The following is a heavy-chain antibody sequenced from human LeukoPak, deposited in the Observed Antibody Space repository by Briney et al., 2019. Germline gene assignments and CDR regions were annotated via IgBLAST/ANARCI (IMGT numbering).Heavy chain of an antibody. CDR3: ARDRYSSSWYSDY. V-gene: IGHV3-7*01. J-gene: IGHJ4*02. D-gene: IGHD6-13*01. CDR2: IKQDGSEK. Sequence: GGSLRLSCAASGFTFRSYWMSWVRQAPGKGLEWVANIKQDGSEKYFVDSVKGRFTISRDNAKNSLYLQMNSLRAEDTAVYYCARDRYSSSWYSDYWGQGTLVTVSS. CDR1: GFTFRSYW.